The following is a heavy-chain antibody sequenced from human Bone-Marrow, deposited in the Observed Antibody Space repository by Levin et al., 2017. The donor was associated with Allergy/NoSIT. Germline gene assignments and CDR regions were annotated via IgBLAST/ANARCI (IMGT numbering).Heavy chain of an antibody. CDR3: AFGGFSGTYDY. CDR1: GYIFTAHH. J-gene: IGHJ4*02. D-gene: IGHD3-10*01. V-gene: IGHV1-2*02. Sequence: ASVKVSCRASGYIFTAHHMQWVRRAPGQGLEWMGWIDPSTNDTHCAQNFQGRITMTTDSSINTAYMELGSLRSDDTAVYYCAFGGFSGTYDYWGQGTPVLVSS. CDR2: IDPSTNDT.